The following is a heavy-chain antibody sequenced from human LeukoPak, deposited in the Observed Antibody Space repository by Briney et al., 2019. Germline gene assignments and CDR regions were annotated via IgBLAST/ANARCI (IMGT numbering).Heavy chain of an antibody. CDR2: INPSGGST. V-gene: IGHV1-46*01. CDR3: ARAYIGYYYDSSGGPLFPGD. Sequence: GASVKVSCKASVYTFTSYYMHWVRQAPGQGLEWMGIINPSGGSTRYAQKFQGRVTMTRDMSKSTVYMEMSSLRSEDTAVCYCARAYIGYYYDSSGGPLFPGDWGQGTLVTVSS. J-gene: IGHJ4*02. CDR1: VYTFTSYY. D-gene: IGHD3-22*01.